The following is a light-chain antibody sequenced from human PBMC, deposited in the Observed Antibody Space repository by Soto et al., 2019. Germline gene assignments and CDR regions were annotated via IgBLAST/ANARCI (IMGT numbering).Light chain of an antibody. CDR3: QNYDSAPLT. CDR1: QDISGY. CDR2: AAS. Sequence: MQMTQSPSSLAASVGDRIIITCRASQDISGYLAWYQQRPGKVPKLLIYAASTLQSGDPSRFSGSRSATGSGTDFTLTISSLQPEDVATYYCQNYDSAPLTFGGGTKVEIK. V-gene: IGKV1-27*01. J-gene: IGKJ4*01.